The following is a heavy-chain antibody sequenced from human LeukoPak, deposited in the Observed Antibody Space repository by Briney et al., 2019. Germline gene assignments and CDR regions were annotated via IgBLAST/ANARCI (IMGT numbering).Heavy chain of an antibody. D-gene: IGHD1-26*01. CDR1: GYTFTDYY. J-gene: IGHJ5*02. CDR3: ARYKSGSYNVGS. CDR2: INPNSGAT. V-gene: IGHV1-2*02. Sequence: ASVKVSCKASGYTFTDYYIHWVRLAPGQGLEWMGWINPNSGATNYAQKFRGRVTMTRDMSINTAYMELISLLSDDTAIYFCARYKSGSYNVGSWGQGTLVTVSS.